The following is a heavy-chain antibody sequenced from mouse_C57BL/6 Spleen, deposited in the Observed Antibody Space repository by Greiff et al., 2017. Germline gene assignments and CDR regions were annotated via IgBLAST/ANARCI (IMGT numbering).Heavy chain of an antibody. D-gene: IGHD2-4*01. J-gene: IGHJ4*01. CDR1: GYSITSGYY. CDR2: ISYDGSN. Sequence: EVKLQESGPGLVKPSQSLSLTCSVTGYSITSGYYWNWIRQFPGNKLEWMGYISYDGSNNYNPSLKNRISITRDTSKNQFFLKLNSVTTEDTATYYCARDDYDDPYYYAMDYWGQGTSVTVSS. V-gene: IGHV3-6*01. CDR3: ARDDYDDPYYYAMDY.